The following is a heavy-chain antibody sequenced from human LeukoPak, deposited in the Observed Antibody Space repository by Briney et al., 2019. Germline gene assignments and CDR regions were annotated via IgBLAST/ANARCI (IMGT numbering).Heavy chain of an antibody. CDR3: AKLMVRGVSNYYYGMDV. Sequence: GGSLRLSCAASGFTFSNYAMSWVRQAPGKGLEWVSAISGSGGSTYYADSVKGRFTISRDNSKNTLYLQMNSLRAEDTAVYYCAKLMVRGVSNYYYGMDVWGKGTTVTVSS. CDR1: GFTFSNYA. CDR2: ISGSGGST. D-gene: IGHD3-10*01. J-gene: IGHJ6*04. V-gene: IGHV3-23*01.